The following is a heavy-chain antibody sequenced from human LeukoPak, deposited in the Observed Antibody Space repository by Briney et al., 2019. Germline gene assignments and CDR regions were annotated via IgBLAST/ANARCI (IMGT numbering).Heavy chain of an antibody. Sequence: AGGSLRLSCAASGFTFSSYDMHWVRQATGKGLEWVSGISTAGDTYYPGSVKGRFTVSRENAKNSLYLQMNSLRAGDTAVYYCAREYYGSPGAFDIWGQGTMVTVSS. CDR2: ISTAGDT. CDR1: GFTFSSYD. CDR3: AREYYGSPGAFDI. V-gene: IGHV3-13*01. J-gene: IGHJ3*02. D-gene: IGHD3-10*01.